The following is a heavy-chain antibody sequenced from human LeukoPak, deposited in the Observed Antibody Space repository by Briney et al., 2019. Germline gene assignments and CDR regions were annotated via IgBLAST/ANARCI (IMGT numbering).Heavy chain of an antibody. J-gene: IGHJ3*02. CDR2: IIPIFRTA. CDR3: ASLAYCGGDCYSLPFDI. CDR1: GGSLSSYT. D-gene: IGHD2-21*02. V-gene: IGHV1-69*06. Sequence: SVKVSCKASGGSLSSYTISWVRQAPGQGLEWMGGIIPIFRTASYAQKFQGRVTITADKSTNTAYMELTNLRSEDTAVYYCASLAYCGGDCYSLPFDIWGQGTMVTVSS.